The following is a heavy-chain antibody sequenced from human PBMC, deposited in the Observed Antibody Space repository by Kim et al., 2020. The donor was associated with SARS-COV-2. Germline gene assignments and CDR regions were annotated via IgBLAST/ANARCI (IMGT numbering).Heavy chain of an antibody. V-gene: IGHV3-23*01. D-gene: IGHD4-17*01. CDR1: GFTLSSYA. Sequence: GGSLRLSCAASGFTLSSYAMSWVRQAPGKGLEWVSAISGSGGSTYYADSVKGRFTISRDNSKNTLYLQMNSLRAEDTAVYYCAKDTSLRPNGGFDPWGQGTLVTVSS. J-gene: IGHJ5*02. CDR3: AKDTSLRPNGGFDP. CDR2: ISGSGGST.